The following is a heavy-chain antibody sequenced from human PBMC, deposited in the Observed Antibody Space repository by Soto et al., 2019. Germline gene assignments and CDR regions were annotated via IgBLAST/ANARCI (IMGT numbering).Heavy chain of an antibody. Sequence: PSETLSLTCTVSGGSITNHYWSWIRQPAGKELEWLGRAYSTGSTNYKPSLRSRVTMSLDTSRMQFSLQLTSVTAADTALYYCARESYSGGVWSFDLWGRGTLVTVSS. CDR3: ARESYSGGVWSFDL. J-gene: IGHJ2*01. CDR1: GGSITNHY. CDR2: AYSTGST. V-gene: IGHV4-4*07. D-gene: IGHD6-19*01.